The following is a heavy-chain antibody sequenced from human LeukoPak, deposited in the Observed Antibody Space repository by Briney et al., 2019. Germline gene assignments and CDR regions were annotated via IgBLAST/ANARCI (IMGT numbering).Heavy chain of an antibody. D-gene: IGHD6-13*01. CDR3: ASRRLGGPGYSSSWYWYNYYYYYMDV. CDR2: IIPIFGTA. J-gene: IGHJ6*03. Sequence: ASVKVSCKASGGTFSSYAISWVRQAPGQGLEWMGGIIPIFGTANYAQKFQGRVTITADKSTSTAYMELSSLRSEDTAVYYCASRRLGGPGYSSSWYWYNYYYYYMDVWGKGTTVTVSS. CDR1: GGTFSSYA. V-gene: IGHV1-69*06.